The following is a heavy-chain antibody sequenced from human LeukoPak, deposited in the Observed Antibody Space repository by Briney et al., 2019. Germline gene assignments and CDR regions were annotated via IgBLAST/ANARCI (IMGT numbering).Heavy chain of an antibody. CDR3: ARVSSGQQWLAFDY. D-gene: IGHD6-19*01. CDR2: IKPDGKMT. CDR1: GFTFSNFW. V-gene: IGHV3-74*01. Sequence: PGGSLRPSCAASGFTFSNFWMHWVRHVPGKGLVSVSRIKPDGKMTDYADSVRGRFTVSRDDAQNTLFLHMSSLRNDDTAVYYCARVSSGQQWLAFDYWGQGILVTVSS. J-gene: IGHJ4*02.